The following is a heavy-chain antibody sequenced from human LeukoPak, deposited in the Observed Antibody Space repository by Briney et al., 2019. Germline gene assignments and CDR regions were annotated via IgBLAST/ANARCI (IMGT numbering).Heavy chain of an antibody. CDR3: ARDTPVDSRSSVPKPVRDS. J-gene: IGHJ5*02. Sequence: GGSLRLSCAASGFTISYNYMSWVRQAPGKGLQWVSVIYSNTSAYYADSVKGRFTISRHNSKNTLYLQMTSLRAEDTAVYYCARDTPVDSRSSVPKPVRDSWGQGTLVTVSS. CDR1: GFTISYNY. CDR2: IYSNTSA. V-gene: IGHV3-53*04. D-gene: IGHD6-6*01.